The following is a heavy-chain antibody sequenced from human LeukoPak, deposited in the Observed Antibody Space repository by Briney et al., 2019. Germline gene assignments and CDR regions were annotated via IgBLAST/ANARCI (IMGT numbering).Heavy chain of an antibody. D-gene: IGHD6-13*01. V-gene: IGHV3-23*01. J-gene: IGHJ4*02. CDR1: GFTFSSYA. CDR3: AKERGSSWYSIDY. CDR2: ISGSGGGT. Sequence: GGSLRLSCAASGFTFSSYAMSWVRQAPGKGLEWASAISGSGGGTYYADSVKGRFTISRDNSKNTLYLQMNSLRAEDTAVYYCAKERGSSWYSIDYWGQGTLVTVSS.